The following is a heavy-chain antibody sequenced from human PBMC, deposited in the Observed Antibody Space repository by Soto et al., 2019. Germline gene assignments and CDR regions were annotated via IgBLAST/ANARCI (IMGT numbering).Heavy chain of an antibody. Sequence: GGSLRLSCAASGFTFSSYSMNWVRQAPGKGLEWVSSISSSSCYIYYADSVKGRFTISRDNAKNSLYLQMNSLRAEDTAVYYCASFRGARQGMDVWGQGTTVTVSS. CDR2: ISSSSCYI. J-gene: IGHJ6*02. V-gene: IGHV3-21*01. CDR1: GFTFSSYS. D-gene: IGHD3-10*01. CDR3: ASFRGARQGMDV.